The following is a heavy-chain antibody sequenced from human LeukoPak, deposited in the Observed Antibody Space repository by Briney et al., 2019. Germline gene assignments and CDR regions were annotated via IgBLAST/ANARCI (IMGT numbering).Heavy chain of an antibody. CDR1: GFTFDDYA. CDR3: ARDLHYGSGSPISARGMDV. Sequence: GRSLRLSCAASGFTFDDYAMHWVRQVPGKGLEWVSGISWNSGSTAYADSVKGRFTISRDSAKNSLYLQMNSLRAEDTAVYYCARDLHYGSGSPISARGMDVWGQGTTVIVSS. CDR2: ISWNSGST. J-gene: IGHJ6*02. D-gene: IGHD3-10*01. V-gene: IGHV3-9*01.